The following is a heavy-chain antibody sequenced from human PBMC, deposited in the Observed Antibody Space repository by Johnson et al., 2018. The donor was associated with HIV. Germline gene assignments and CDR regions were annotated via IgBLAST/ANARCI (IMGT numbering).Heavy chain of an antibody. J-gene: IGHJ3*02. Sequence: VQLVESGGGLVQPGGSLRLSCAASGFTFSSYWMHWVRQAPGKGLVWVSRINSDGSSTSYADSVKGRFTISRDNSRNTLYLQMNSLRVEDTAVYYCAKDQWSSSWTNDAFAMWGQGTMVTVSS. D-gene: IGHD6-13*01. V-gene: IGHV3-74*01. CDR3: AKDQWSSSWTNDAFAM. CDR1: GFTFSSYW. CDR2: INSDGSST.